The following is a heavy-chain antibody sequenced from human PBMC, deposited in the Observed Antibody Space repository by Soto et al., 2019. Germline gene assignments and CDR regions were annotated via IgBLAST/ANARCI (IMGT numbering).Heavy chain of an antibody. CDR1: GYTFTSYY. V-gene: IGHV1-46*01. CDR2: INPSGGST. J-gene: IGHJ4*02. D-gene: IGHD4-4*01. CDR3: ARILQYNFDY. Sequence: QVQLVQSGAEVKKPGASVKVSCKASGYTFTSYYXXXXXXXXXXVLEWMGIINPSGGSTSYAQKFQGRVTMTRDTSTSTVYMELSSLRSEDTAVYYCARILQYNFDYWGQGTLVTVSS.